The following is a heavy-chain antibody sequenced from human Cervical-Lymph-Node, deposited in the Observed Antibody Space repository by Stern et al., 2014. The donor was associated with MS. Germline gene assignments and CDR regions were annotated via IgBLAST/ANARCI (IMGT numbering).Heavy chain of an antibody. CDR3: VRERSSRGFDY. CDR1: GFTFTSYA. V-gene: IGHV3-30-3*01. D-gene: IGHD5/OR15-5a*01. Sequence: VQLVESGGGVVQPGRSLRVSCATAGFTFTSYAMNWVRQAPGKGLEWEAVISYDGNTKSYADSVKGRFTIPRDNSKNTLYLQMSSLRAEDTAVYYCVRERSSRGFDYWGQGSLVTVSS. CDR2: ISYDGNTK. J-gene: IGHJ4*02.